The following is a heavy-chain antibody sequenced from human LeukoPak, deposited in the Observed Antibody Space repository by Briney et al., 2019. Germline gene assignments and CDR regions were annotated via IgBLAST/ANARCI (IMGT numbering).Heavy chain of an antibody. Sequence: SETLSLTCTVSGGSISSHYWSWMRQPPGKGLEWIGCIYYSGSTNYNPSLKSPVTISVDTSKNKFSLKLSSVTAADTAVYYCARGGSSITFGGAANWFDPWGQGTLVTVSS. CDR2: IYYSGST. D-gene: IGHD3-16*01. V-gene: IGHV4-59*11. CDR3: ARGGSSITFGGAANWFDP. CDR1: GGSISSHY. J-gene: IGHJ5*02.